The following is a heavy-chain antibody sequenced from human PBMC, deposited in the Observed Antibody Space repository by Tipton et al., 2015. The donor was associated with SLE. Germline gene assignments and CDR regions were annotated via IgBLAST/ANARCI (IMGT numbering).Heavy chain of an antibody. CDR2: IYYSGDT. CDR1: GGSISSQY. Sequence: TLSLTCTVSGGSISSQYWSWIRQPPGRGLEWIGNIYYSGDTDYNPSLKRRVTISVDTSKNQFSLRRSSVTAAGTALYFCAREGSEGYCSGGSCSYYYGLDVWGQGTPVTVSS. D-gene: IGHD2-15*01. J-gene: IGHJ6*02. CDR3: AREGSEGYCSGGSCSYYYGLDV. V-gene: IGHV4-59*11.